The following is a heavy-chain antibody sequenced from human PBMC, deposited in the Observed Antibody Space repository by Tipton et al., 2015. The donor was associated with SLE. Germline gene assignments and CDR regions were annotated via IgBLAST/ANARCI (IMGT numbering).Heavy chain of an antibody. CDR2: IYYSGST. CDR3: AGPYGDYGYFHH. Sequence: TLSLTCTVSGGSISSINNYWGWIRQPPGKGLEWIGSIYYSGSTNYNPSLKSRVTISVDTSKNQFSLRLSSVTAADTAVYFCAGPYGDYGYFHHWGQGTLVTVSS. J-gene: IGHJ1*01. CDR1: GGSISSINNY. V-gene: IGHV4-39*07. D-gene: IGHD4-17*01.